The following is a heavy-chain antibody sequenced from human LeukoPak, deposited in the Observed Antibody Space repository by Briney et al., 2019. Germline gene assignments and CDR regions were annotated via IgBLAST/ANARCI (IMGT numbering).Heavy chain of an antibody. D-gene: IGHD3-16*01. J-gene: IGHJ4*02. CDR1: GFVLSSYE. V-gene: IGHV3-23*01. Sequence: PGGSLRLSCTGSGFVLSSYEMTWFRQAPGKGLEWVSSVDYSGDSPYYADSVKGRFTISRDNSKNTLFLEMNSLRVEDTAVYYCAKGRGFRVWDPWDNWGQGTLITVSS. CDR3: AKGRGFRVWDPWDN. CDR2: VDYSGDSP.